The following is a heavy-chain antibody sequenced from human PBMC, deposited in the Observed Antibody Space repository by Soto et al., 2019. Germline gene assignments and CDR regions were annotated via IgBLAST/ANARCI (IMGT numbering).Heavy chain of an antibody. Sequence: PSETLSLTCTVSGGSLSGGAYYWSWILHHPGKGLEWIGYIYYSGSTYYNPSLKSRVTILVDTSKNEFSLRLSSVTAADTAVYYRARDQMGATWLDPWGQGTRVTASS. D-gene: IGHD1-26*01. J-gene: IGHJ5*02. CDR2: IYYSGST. CDR3: ARDQMGATWLDP. V-gene: IGHV4-31*03. CDR1: GGSLSGGAYY.